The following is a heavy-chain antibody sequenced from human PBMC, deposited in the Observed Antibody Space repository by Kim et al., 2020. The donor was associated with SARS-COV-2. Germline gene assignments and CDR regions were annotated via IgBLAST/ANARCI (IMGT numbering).Heavy chain of an antibody. V-gene: IGHV3-74*01. J-gene: IGHJ4*02. CDR3: TRGPF. CDR2: GTTT. Sequence: GTTTRSADSVKGRFTISRDNARRTLYLQVTRLRVEDTAVYYCTRGPFWGQGTLVTVSS.